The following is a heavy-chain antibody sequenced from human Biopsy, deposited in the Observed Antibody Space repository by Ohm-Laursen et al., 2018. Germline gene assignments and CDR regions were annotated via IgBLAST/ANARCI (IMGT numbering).Heavy chain of an antibody. V-gene: IGHV4-59*08. D-gene: IGHD5-18*01. CDR1: GGSISRYY. Sequence: SDTLSLTCTVSGGSISRYYWGWIRQPPGKGLEWIGYIYYSGSTNYNPSLKSRVTISVDTSKNQFSLRLSSVTAADTAVYYCARHPTHRIQQIDYWGQGTLVTVSS. J-gene: IGHJ4*02. CDR2: IYYSGST. CDR3: ARHPTHRIQQIDY.